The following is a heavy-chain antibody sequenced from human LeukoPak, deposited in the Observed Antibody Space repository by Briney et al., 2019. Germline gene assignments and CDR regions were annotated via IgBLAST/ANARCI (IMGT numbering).Heavy chain of an antibody. D-gene: IGHD3-22*01. CDR2: MCGTAGCT. Sequence: GGSLTLSCQASGFTFYMYAMSWVRQAPGKGLEWVASMCGTAGCTFYPDSVKGRFTISRDNSKNVLYLRMNSLTAENTAIYYCAKDRPNFHENSGHYYRRDGDSWGQGTLVTVSS. CDR1: GFTFYMYA. CDR3: AKDRPNFHENSGHYYRRDGDS. J-gene: IGHJ5*01. V-gene: IGHV3-23*01.